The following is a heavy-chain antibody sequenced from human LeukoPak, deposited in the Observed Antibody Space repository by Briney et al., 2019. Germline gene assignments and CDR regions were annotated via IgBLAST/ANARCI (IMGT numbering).Heavy chain of an antibody. CDR1: GGSFSGYY. J-gene: IGHJ6*02. CDR2: INHSGST. CDR3: ARGPLLRFLEWLLSDYYYGMDV. Sequence: PSETLSLTCAVYGGSFSGYYWSWIRQPPGKGLEWIGEINHSGSTNYNPSLKSRVTISVDTSKNQFSLKLSSVTAADTAVYYCARGPLLRFLEWLLSDYYYGMDVWGQGTTVTVSS. V-gene: IGHV4-34*01. D-gene: IGHD3-3*01.